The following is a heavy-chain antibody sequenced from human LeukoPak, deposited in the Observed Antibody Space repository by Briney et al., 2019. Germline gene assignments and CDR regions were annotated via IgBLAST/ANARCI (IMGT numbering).Heavy chain of an antibody. Sequence: ASVKVSCKASGYTFTGYYMHWVRQAPGQGLEWMGWINPNSGGTNYAQKFQGRVTMTRDTSSSTAYMELSRLRSDDTAVYYCARSGGKDLGYCSSTSCFGFDAFDIWGQGTMVTVSS. CDR3: ARSGGKDLGYCSSTSCFGFDAFDI. J-gene: IGHJ3*02. CDR2: INPNSGGT. D-gene: IGHD2-2*01. CDR1: GYTFTGYY. V-gene: IGHV1-2*02.